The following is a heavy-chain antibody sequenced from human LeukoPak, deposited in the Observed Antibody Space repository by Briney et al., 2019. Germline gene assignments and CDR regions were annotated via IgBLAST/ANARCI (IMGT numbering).Heavy chain of an antibody. CDR2: FDPEDGET. D-gene: IGHD2-15*01. CDR3: TKSTHARGGPWFDP. J-gene: IGHJ5*02. CDR1: GYTFTAYY. V-gene: IGHV1-24*01. Sequence: GASVKVSCKASGYTFTAYYMHWVRQAPGKGLEWMGGFDPEDGETIYAQKLQGRVTMTEDTSTDTAYMELSSLRSEDTAVYYCTKSTHARGGPWFDPWGQGTLVTVSS.